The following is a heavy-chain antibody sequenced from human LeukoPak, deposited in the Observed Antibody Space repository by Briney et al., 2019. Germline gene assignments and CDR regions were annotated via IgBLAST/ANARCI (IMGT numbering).Heavy chain of an antibody. J-gene: IGHJ4*02. CDR2: INSDGSSR. CDR1: GFSFSSYW. D-gene: IGHD6-13*01. CDR3: ASASSHRIAAGSDY. V-gene: IGHV3-74*01. Sequence: GGSLRLSCTASGFSFSSYWMHWVRQAPGKGLVWVSRINSDGSSRNYADSVKGRFTISRDNAKNTVYLQMNSLRAEDTAVYYCASASSHRIAAGSDYWGQGTLVTVSS.